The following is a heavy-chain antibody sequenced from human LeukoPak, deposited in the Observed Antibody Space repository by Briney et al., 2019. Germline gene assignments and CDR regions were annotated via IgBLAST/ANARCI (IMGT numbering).Heavy chain of an antibody. V-gene: IGHV4-34*01. CDR2: TNHSGST. J-gene: IGHJ3*02. CDR1: GGSFSGYY. D-gene: IGHD5-12*01. Sequence: SETLSLTCAVYGGSFSGYYWSWIRQPPGKGLEWIGETNHSGSTNYNPSLKSRVTISVDTSKNQFSLKLSSVTAADTAVYYCARWVVDHDAFDIWGQGTMVTVSS. CDR3: ARWVVDHDAFDI.